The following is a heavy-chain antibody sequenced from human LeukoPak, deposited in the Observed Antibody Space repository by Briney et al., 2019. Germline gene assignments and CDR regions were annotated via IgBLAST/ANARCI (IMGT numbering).Heavy chain of an antibody. CDR3: AKPISGGLAVTADWFRP. J-gene: IGHJ5*02. CDR1: GVAFSVYA. V-gene: IGHV3-23*01. CDR2: INANSVST. D-gene: IGHD6-19*01. Sequence: GGSLRLSCAASGVAFSVYAMSWLRQPPGKGLEWVSTINANSVSTSYAASVRGRFTISRDNAKDTVYLQLNRLSTDDTATYYCAKPISGGLAVTADWFRPWGQGTLVVVSS.